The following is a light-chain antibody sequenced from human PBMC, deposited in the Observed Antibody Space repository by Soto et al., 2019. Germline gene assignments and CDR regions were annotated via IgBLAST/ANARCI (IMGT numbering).Light chain of an antibody. V-gene: IGKV3-11*01. J-gene: IGKJ2*01. CDR3: QQRSNWPPYT. CDR2: DAS. Sequence: EIVLTQSPATLSLSPGERATLSCRASQSVSSYLAWYQQKPGQAPRLLIYDASNRATGIPARFSGSGSGTDSALTISSLEAEDFAVYYCQQRSNWPPYTFGQGTKLEIK. CDR1: QSVSSY.